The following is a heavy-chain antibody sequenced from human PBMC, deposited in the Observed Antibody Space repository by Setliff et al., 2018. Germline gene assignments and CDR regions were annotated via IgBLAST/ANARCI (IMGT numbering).Heavy chain of an antibody. CDR2: ISPSGST. V-gene: IGHV4-61*09. Sequence: SETLSLTCSVSGASITSGGFYWTWIRQPAGKGLEWTGHISPSGSTTYNPSVKSRVAISLDTSKSQFSLRLSSLTAADTAVYYCARSGMPRLLYVGYWGLGTLVTVSS. J-gene: IGHJ4*02. CDR1: GASITSGGFY. D-gene: IGHD2-21*01. CDR3: ARSGMPRLLYVGY.